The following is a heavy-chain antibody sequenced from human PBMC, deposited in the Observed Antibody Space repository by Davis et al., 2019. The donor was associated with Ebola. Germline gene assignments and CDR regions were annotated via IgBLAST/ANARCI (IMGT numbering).Heavy chain of an antibody. CDR2: INPNSGGT. CDR3: ARELYVGQAFDV. V-gene: IGHV1-2*02. J-gene: IGHJ3*01. Sequence: ASVKVSCKASGYTFTGYYMHWVRQAPGQGLEWMGWINPNSGGTNYAQKFQGRVTMTRDTSISTVYMELSRLRSDDTAVYYCARELYVGQAFDVWGQGTMVTVSS. CDR1: GYTFTGYY. D-gene: IGHD1-26*01.